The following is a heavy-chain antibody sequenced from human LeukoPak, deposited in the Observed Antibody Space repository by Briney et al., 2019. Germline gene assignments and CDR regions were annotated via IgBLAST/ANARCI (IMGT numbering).Heavy chain of an antibody. Sequence: ASVKVSCKASGYTFTDLYIHWLRQAPGQGLEWMGYISPQSGATYYAQRFQGRVTTATDASITTAYMELSGLRSDDTAVYYCARHYDSTSPWGVCAFDIWGQGTMVTVSS. CDR2: ISPQSGAT. D-gene: IGHD3-16*01. J-gene: IGHJ3*02. V-gene: IGHV1-2*02. CDR3: ARHYDSTSPWGVCAFDI. CDR1: GYTFTDLY.